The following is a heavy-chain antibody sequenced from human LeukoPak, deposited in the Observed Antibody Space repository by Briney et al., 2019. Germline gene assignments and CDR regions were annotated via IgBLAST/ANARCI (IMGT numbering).Heavy chain of an antibody. Sequence: ASVKVSCKAFGYTFTGYYMHWVRQAPGQGLEWMGWINPNSGGTNYAQKLQGRVTMTTDTSTSTAYMELRSLRSDDTAVYYCARAPLNEYYDILTGYYNVNYFDYWGQGTLVTVSS. CDR2: INPNSGGT. CDR1: GYTFTGYY. J-gene: IGHJ4*02. V-gene: IGHV1-2*02. CDR3: ARAPLNEYYDILTGYYNVNYFDY. D-gene: IGHD3-9*01.